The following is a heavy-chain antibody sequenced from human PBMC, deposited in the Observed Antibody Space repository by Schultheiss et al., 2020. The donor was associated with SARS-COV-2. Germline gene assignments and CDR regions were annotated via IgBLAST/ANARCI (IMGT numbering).Heavy chain of an antibody. V-gene: IGHV3-21*04. CDR2: ISSSSSYI. Sequence: GGSLRLSCAASGFTFSSYSMNWVRQAPGKGLEWVSSISSSSSYIYYADSVKGRFTISRDNAKNSLYLQMNSLRTEDTALYYCAKEGLYCSSTSCYKGRTYFDYWGQGTLVTVSS. CDR3: AKEGLYCSSTSCYKGRTYFDY. CDR1: GFTFSSYS. D-gene: IGHD2-2*01. J-gene: IGHJ4*02.